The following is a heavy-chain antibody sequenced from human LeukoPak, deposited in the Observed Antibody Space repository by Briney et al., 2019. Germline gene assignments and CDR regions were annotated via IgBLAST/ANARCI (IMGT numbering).Heavy chain of an antibody. J-gene: IGHJ6*03. CDR1: GFTFSSYS. CDR2: ISSSSSSI. CDR3: ARTRDYYYMDV. V-gene: IGHV3-48*01. Sequence: GGSLRLSCAASGFTFSSYSMSWVRQAPGKGLEWVSYISSSSSSIYYSDSVKGRFTISRDNAKNSLYLQMNSLRAEDTAVYYCARTRDYYYMDVWGKGTTVTVPS.